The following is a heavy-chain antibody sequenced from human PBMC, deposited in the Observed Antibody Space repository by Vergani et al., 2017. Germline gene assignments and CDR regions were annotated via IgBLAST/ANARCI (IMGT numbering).Heavy chain of an antibody. J-gene: IGHJ5*01. D-gene: IGHD3-9*01. CDR1: GFSFNSYW. CDR2: IKSDGSIP. Sequence: DVHLAESGGGFFQPGGSLRLSCSASGFSFNSYWMHWVRQVPGKGLFWVSRIKSDGSIPAYADSVKGRFTISRDNAQNTLYLQMNSLRVEDTGVYYCARARCIETCYMSNWLDSWGQGTLVTVSS. CDR3: ARARCIETCYMSNWLDS. V-gene: IGHV3-74*03.